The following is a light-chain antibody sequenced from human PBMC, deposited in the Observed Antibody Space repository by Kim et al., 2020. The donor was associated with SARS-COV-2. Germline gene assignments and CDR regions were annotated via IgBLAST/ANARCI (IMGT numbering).Light chain of an antibody. V-gene: IGKV3-20*01. Sequence: EIVLTQSPGTLSLSPGEGATLSCRASESVWSDYFAWYQQRPGQAPRLLIHAASTRATGIPDRFSGSGSGTDFTLTIGRLEPEDVAVYYCQQYGNAPPTFGQGTKLEI. CDR2: AAS. CDR1: ESVWSDY. J-gene: IGKJ2*01. CDR3: QQYGNAPPT.